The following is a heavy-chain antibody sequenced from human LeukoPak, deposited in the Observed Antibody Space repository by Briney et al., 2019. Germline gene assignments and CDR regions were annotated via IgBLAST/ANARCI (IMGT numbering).Heavy chain of an antibody. CDR1: GYTFTGYY. V-gene: IGHV1-46*01. CDR2: INPSGGST. J-gene: IGHJ5*02. CDR3: ARGPPSAVRMVRGVIITSTWFDP. D-gene: IGHD3-10*01. Sequence: GASVKVSCKASGYTFTGYYMHWVRQAPGQGLEWMGIINPSGGSTSYAQKFQGRVTMTRDTSTSTVYMELSSLRSEDTAVYYCARGPPSAVRMVRGVIITSTWFDPWGQGTLVTVSS.